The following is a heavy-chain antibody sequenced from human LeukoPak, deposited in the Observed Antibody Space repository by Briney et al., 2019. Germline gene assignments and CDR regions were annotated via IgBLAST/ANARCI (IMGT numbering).Heavy chain of an antibody. J-gene: IGHJ4*02. V-gene: IGHV3-7*01. CDR2: IKLDGSEK. D-gene: IGHD6-13*01. CDR3: ARESPHSSSFAYDY. Sequence: GGSLRLPCAASGFTFSSYWMSWVRQAPGKGLEWMANIKLDGSEKYYVDSVKGRFTISRDNAKNSLYLQMWSLRAEDTAMYYCARESPHSSSFAYDYWGQGTLVTVSS. CDR1: GFTFSSYW.